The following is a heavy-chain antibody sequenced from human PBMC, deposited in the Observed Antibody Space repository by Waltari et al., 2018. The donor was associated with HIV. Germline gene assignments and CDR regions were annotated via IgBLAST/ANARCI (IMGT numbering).Heavy chain of an antibody. CDR3: ARDPRRDPTLYYFDY. CDR2: ISSSSSYI. D-gene: IGHD1-26*01. CDR1: GFTFSSYS. J-gene: IGHJ4*02. Sequence: EVQLVGSGGGLVKPGGSLRLSCSASGFTFSSYSMHWVRQAPGKGLEWVSSISSSSSYIYYADSVKGRFTISRDNAKNSLYLQMNSLRAEDTAVYYCARDPRRDPTLYYFDYWGQGTLVTVSS. V-gene: IGHV3-21*01.